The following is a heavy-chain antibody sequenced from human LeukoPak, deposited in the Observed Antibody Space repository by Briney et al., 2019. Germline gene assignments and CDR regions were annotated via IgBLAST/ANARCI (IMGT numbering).Heavy chain of an antibody. CDR1: GGSTSSYY. J-gene: IGHJ3*02. CDR3: ARGLWFGEFHDAFDI. CDR2: IYYSGST. V-gene: IGHV4-59*01. Sequence: PSETLSFTCTVSGGSTSSYYWSWIRQPPGKGLEWIGYIYYSGSTNYNPSLKSRVTISVDTSKNQFSLKLSSVTAADTAVYYCARGLWFGEFHDAFDIWGQGTMVTVSS. D-gene: IGHD3-10*01.